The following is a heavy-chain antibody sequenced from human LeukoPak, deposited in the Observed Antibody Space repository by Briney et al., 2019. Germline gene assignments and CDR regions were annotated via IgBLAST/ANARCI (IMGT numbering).Heavy chain of an antibody. J-gene: IGHJ4*02. Sequence: ASVNVSCKASGYTFTSYGISWVRQAPGQGLEWMGWISAYNGNTNYAQKLQGRVTMTTDTSTSTAYMELRSLRSDDTAVYYCARGAIQLWAPVSRDWWDYWGQGTLVTVSS. V-gene: IGHV1-18*01. D-gene: IGHD5-18*01. CDR3: ARGAIQLWAPVSRDWWDY. CDR1: GYTFTSYG. CDR2: ISAYNGNT.